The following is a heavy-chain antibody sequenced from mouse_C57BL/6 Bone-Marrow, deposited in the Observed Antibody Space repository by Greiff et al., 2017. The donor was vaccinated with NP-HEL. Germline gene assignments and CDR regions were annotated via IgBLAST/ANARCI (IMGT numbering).Heavy chain of an antibody. CDR3: AQIAFPPLTQYDDGSSPGYFDV. J-gene: IGHJ1*03. V-gene: IGHV8-5*01. CDR1: GFSLSTSNMG. Sequence: QVQLKESGPGILQPSQTLSLTCSFSGFSLSTSNMGIGWIRQPSGKGLEWLAHIWWNDDKYYNPSLKSRLTISKDTSNNQVFLKITSVDTAATATYYCAQIAFPPLTQYDDGSSPGYFDVWGTGTTVTVSS. D-gene: IGHD1-1*01. CDR2: IWWNDDK.